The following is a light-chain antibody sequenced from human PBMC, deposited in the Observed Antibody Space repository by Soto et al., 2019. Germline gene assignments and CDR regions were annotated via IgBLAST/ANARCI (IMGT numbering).Light chain of an antibody. Sequence: DIQMTQSPFTLSASVGDRVTITCRASQSISSWLAWYQQKPGKAPKLLIYKAASLEGGVPSRFSGSGSGTDFTLTISSLQPDDFATYYCQQYHSYSLTFGGGPKVDLK. V-gene: IGKV1-5*03. CDR1: QSISSW. CDR3: QQYHSYSLT. J-gene: IGKJ4*01. CDR2: KAA.